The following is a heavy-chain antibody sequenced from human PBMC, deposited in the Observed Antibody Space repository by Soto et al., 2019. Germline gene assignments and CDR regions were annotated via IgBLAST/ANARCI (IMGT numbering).Heavy chain of an antibody. D-gene: IGHD6-13*01. J-gene: IGHJ6*02. CDR2: INAGNGNT. Sequence: ASVKVSCKASGYTFTSYSMHWVRQAPGQRLELMGWINAGNGNTNYSQKFQSRFTITRDTSASTAYMELSSLRSEDTAVYYCAIPNPEYSSSRTEYYYGMGVGGQGTTVNVSS. CDR1: GYTFTSYS. V-gene: IGHV1-3*01. CDR3: AIPNPEYSSSRTEYYYGMGV.